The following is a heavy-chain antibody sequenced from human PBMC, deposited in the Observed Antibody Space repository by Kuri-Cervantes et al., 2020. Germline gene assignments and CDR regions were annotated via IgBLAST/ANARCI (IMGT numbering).Heavy chain of an antibody. CDR1: GDSIRSSNYY. J-gene: IGHJ5*02. Sequence: SETLSLTCTVSGDSIRSSNYYWGWIRQPPGKGLEWIGSIHYSGNTNNNPSLKSRVTISVDTSKNQFSLKLSSVTAADTAVYYCARHQRQQITNDRFDPWGQGTLVTVSS. CDR3: ARHQRQQITNDRFDP. D-gene: IGHD6-13*01. CDR2: IHYSGNT. V-gene: IGHV4-39*01.